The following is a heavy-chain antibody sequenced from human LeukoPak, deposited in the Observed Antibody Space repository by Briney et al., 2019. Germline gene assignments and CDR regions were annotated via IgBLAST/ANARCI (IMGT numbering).Heavy chain of an antibody. J-gene: IGHJ4*02. Sequence: ASVKVSCKASGYTFTSYGISWVRQAPGQGLEWMGWISVHNGNTNYAQKLQGRVTMTTDTSTSTGYMELRSLRSDDTAVYYRARDLSYGYYLGYWGQGTLVTVSS. CDR1: GYTFTSYG. D-gene: IGHD5-18*01. CDR3: ARDLSYGYYLGY. V-gene: IGHV1-18*04. CDR2: ISVHNGNT.